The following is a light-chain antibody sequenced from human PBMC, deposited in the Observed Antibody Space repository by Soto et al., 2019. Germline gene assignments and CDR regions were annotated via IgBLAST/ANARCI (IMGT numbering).Light chain of an antibody. CDR1: SSDVGGYNY. J-gene: IGLJ2*01. Sequence: QSVLTQPASVSGSPGQSITISCTGTSSDVGGYNYLSWYQQHPGKAPKLMIYEVSNRPPGVSNRFSGSKSGNTASLTISGLQAEDEADYYCSSYTSSSTLGFGGGTKVTVL. CDR3: SSYTSSSTLG. V-gene: IGLV2-14*01. CDR2: EVS.